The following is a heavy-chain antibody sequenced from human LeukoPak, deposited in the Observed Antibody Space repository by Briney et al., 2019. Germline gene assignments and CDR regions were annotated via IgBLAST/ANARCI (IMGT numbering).Heavy chain of an antibody. J-gene: IGHJ4*02. CDR3: ARHSSSGGLLGL. CDR1: GGSISSSSYY. V-gene: IGHV4-39*01. D-gene: IGHD2-15*01. CDR2: IYYSGST. Sequence: SETLSLTCTVSGGSISSSSYYWGWIRQPPGKGLEWIGSIYYSGSTYYNPSLKSRVTISVDTSKNQFSLKVSSVTAADTAVYYCARHSSSGGLLGLWGQGTLVTVSS.